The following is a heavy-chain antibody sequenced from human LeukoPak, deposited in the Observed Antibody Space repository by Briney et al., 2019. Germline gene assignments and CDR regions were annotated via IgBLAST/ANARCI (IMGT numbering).Heavy chain of an antibody. J-gene: IGHJ3*02. CDR1: GGSFSGYY. Sequence: PSETLSLTCAVYGGSFSGYYWSWIRQPPGKGLEWIGEINHSGSTNYNPSLKSRVTISVDTSKNQFSLKLSSVTAADTAVYYCARGSDGDPLTTFGVVIRAEDAFDIWGQGTMVTVSS. CDR2: INHSGST. D-gene: IGHD3-3*01. CDR3: ARGSDGDPLTTFGVVIRAEDAFDI. V-gene: IGHV4-34*01.